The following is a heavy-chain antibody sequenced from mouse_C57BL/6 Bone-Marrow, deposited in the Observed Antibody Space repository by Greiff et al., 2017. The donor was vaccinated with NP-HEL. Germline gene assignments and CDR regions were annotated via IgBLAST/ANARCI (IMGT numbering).Heavy chain of an antibody. Sequence: VQLQQSGAELVRPGASVKLSCTASGFNIKDDYMHWVKQRPEQGLEWIGWIDPENGDTEYASKFQGKATITADTSSNTAYLQLSSLTSEDTAFYYCTTYGSCYAMDYWGQGTSVTVSS. CDR3: TTYGSCYAMDY. V-gene: IGHV14-4*01. J-gene: IGHJ4*01. D-gene: IGHD2-2*01. CDR2: IDPENGDT. CDR1: GFNIKDDY.